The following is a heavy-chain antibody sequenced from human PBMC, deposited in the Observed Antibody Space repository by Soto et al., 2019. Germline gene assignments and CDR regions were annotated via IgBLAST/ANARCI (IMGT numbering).Heavy chain of an antibody. CDR3: ARYVVLVPAASTNWFDP. V-gene: IGHV4-30-4*01. D-gene: IGHD2-2*01. Sequence: PSETLSLTCTVSGGSISSGDYYWSWIRQPPGKGLEWIGYIYYSGSTYYNPSLKSRVTISVDTSKNQFSLKLSSVTAADTAVYYCARYVVLVPAASTNWFDPWGQGTLVTVSS. CDR2: IYYSGST. J-gene: IGHJ5*02. CDR1: GGSISSGDYY.